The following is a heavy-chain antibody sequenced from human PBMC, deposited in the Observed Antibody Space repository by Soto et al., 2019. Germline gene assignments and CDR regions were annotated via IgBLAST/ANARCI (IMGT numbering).Heavy chain of an antibody. D-gene: IGHD6-13*01. J-gene: IGHJ5*02. CDR3: ARGIAAAFPWFDP. V-gene: IGHV1-2*02. CDR1: SYTFTGYY. Sequence: SEQVSFKASSYTFTGYYMHWVRQAPGQGLEWMGWINPNSGGTNYAQKFQGRVTMTRDTSISTAYMELSRLRSDDTAVYYCARGIAAAFPWFDPWGQGTLVTVSS. CDR2: INPNSGGT.